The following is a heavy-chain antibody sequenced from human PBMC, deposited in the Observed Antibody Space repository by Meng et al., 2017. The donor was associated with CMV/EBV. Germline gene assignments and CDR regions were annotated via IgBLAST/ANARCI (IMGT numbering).Heavy chain of an antibody. Sequence: GESLKISCAASGFTFSNAWMSWVRQAPGKGLEWVAVISYDGSNKYYADSVKGRFTISRDNSKNTLYLQMNSLRAEDTAAYYCARGYCTNGVCYREPYYGMDVWGQGTTVTVSS. D-gene: IGHD2-8*01. CDR1: GFTFSNAW. CDR2: ISYDGSNK. V-gene: IGHV3-30-3*01. CDR3: ARGYCTNGVCYREPYYGMDV. J-gene: IGHJ6*02.